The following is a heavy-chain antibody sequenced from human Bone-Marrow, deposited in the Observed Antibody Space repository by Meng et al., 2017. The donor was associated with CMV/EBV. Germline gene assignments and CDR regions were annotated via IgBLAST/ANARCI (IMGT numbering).Heavy chain of an antibody. Sequence: GESLKISCAASGFTFSDYYMSWIRQAPGKGLEWFSSISSSSTIYYADSVKGRFTISRDNAKNSLYLQMNSLRVEDTAVYYCASAFSGGSRGGWEYWGQGTLVTVSS. V-gene: IGHV3-69-1*02. D-gene: IGHD2-15*01. CDR2: ISSSSTI. J-gene: IGHJ4*02. CDR1: GFTFSDYY. CDR3: ASAFSGGSRGGWEY.